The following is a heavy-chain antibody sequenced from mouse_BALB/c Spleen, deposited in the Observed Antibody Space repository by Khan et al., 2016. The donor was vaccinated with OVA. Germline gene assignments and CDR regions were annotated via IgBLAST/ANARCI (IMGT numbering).Heavy chain of an antibody. J-gene: IGHJ4*01. CDR3: ARGGAAYYGNAGGAMEY. Sequence: QIQLVQSGPELKKPGETVRISCKASGYTFTTAGIQWVQKMPGKGLKWIGWINTHSGVPKYAEDFKGRFAFSLEISVNTAYLQITNLKNEDTATYFGARGGAAYYGNAGGAMEYWGQGTSVTVSA. D-gene: IGHD2-10*01. CDR1: GYTFTTAG. V-gene: IGHV9-4*02. CDR2: INTHSGVP.